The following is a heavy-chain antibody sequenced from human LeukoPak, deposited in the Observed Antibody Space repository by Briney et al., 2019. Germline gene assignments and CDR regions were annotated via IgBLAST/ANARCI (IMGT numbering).Heavy chain of an antibody. Sequence: SQTLSLTCAISGDSVSGNSVAWNWIRQSPSRGLEWLGRTYYRSKWYNDYAVSVKSRITINPDTSRNQFSLQLNSVTPDDTAVYYCARAGLLSGWYGNWFDPWGQGTLVTVSS. D-gene: IGHD6-19*01. CDR2: TYYRSKWYN. CDR3: ARAGLLSGWYGNWFDP. J-gene: IGHJ5*02. CDR1: GDSVSGNSVA. V-gene: IGHV6-1*01.